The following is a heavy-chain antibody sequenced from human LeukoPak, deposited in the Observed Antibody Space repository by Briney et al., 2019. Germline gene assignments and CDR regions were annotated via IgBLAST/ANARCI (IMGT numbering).Heavy chain of an antibody. D-gene: IGHD6-13*01. V-gene: IGHV3-7*01. CDR2: IKEDGSEK. J-gene: IGHJ4*02. CDR3: ARLGTAEGTLEDY. Sequence: GGSLTLSCAASGFSFTTYWMSWVRQARGEGLEWVANIKEDGSEKYFVDSMKGRFTISRDNAKNSLSLQMNSLRAEDTAVYYCARLGTAEGTLEDYWGQGTLVTVSS. CDR1: GFSFTTYW.